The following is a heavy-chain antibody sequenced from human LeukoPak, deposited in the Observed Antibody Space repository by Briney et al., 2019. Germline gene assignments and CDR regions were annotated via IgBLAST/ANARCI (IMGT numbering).Heavy chain of an antibody. D-gene: IGHD3-10*01. CDR3: ARSPVLLWFGEFDY. J-gene: IGHJ4*02. V-gene: IGHV1-18*04. CDR2: ISAYNGNT. CDR1: GYSFTSYW. Sequence: GESLKISCKGSGYSFTSYWIGWVRQAPGQGLEWMGWISAYNGNTNYAQKLQGRVTMTTDTSTSTAYMELRSLRSDDTAVFYCARSPVLLWFGEFDYWGQGTLVTVSS.